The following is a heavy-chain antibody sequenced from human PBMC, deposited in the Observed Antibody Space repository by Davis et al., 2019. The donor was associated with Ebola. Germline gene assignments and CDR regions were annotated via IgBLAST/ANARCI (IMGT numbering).Heavy chain of an antibody. CDR1: VGSIISSSSY. Sequence: MPSETLSLTCTVSVGSIISSSSYWGWIRQPPRKGLEWIGSIYYSGITNYNPSLKSRVTISVDTSKNQFSLKLSSVTAADTAVYYCATRARDYVWGNHRGYFDYWGQGTLVTVSS. CDR3: ATRARDYVWGNHRGYFDY. CDR2: IYYSGIT. D-gene: IGHD3-16*01. J-gene: IGHJ4*02. V-gene: IGHV4-39*07.